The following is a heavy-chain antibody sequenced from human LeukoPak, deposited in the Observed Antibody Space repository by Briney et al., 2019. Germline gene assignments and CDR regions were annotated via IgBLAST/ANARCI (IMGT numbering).Heavy chain of an antibody. V-gene: IGHV4-4*07. CDR2: IFASEST. D-gene: IGHD6-13*01. J-gene: IGHJ4*02. CDR3: ARTTAAATFDY. CDR1: GRSISSYY. Sequence: SETLSLTCTVSGRSISSYYWSWIRQPAGKGLEWIGRIFASESTNYNPSLKSRVTIPVDTSKNQFSLKLSSVTAADTAVYYCARTTAAATFDYWGQGTLVTVSS.